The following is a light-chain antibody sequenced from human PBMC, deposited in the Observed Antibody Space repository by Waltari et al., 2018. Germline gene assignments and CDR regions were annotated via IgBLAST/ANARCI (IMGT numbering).Light chain of an antibody. CDR1: SGSLSTTSY. CDR3: ALYMGSGIWV. CDR2: KAN. V-gene: IGLV8-61*01. Sequence: QTVVTQEPSLSVSPGGTVTLTCALSSGSLSTTSYATWYQQTPGQAPVTLVYKANARSSGVPDRFSGSILGNTAALTITGAQADDESDYYCALYMGSGIWVFGGGTRLTVL. J-gene: IGLJ3*02.